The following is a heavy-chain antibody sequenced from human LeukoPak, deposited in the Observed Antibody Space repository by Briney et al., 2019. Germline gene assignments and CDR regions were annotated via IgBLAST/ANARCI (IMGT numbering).Heavy chain of an antibody. Sequence: SETLSLTCTVSGGSISSYYWSWIRQPAGKGLEWIGRIYTSGSTNYNPSLKSRVTISVDTSKNQFSLKLSSVTAADTAVYYCASTTWGGYSGSWIDYWGQGTLVTVSS. CDR2: IYTSGST. V-gene: IGHV4-4*07. D-gene: IGHD6-13*01. CDR1: GGSISSYY. J-gene: IGHJ4*02. CDR3: ASTTWGGYSGSWIDY.